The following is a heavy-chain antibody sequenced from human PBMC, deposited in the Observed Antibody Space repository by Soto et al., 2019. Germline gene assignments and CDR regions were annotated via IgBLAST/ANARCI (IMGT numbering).Heavy chain of an antibody. Sequence: SETLSLTCTVSGGSIRSGGYYWSWVRQNPRRGLEWIGNIYYSGNTYYNPSLKSRLTISVDTSKNQFSLNLSSVTAADTAVYYCARDRLMATSGTARHYFGLDVWGQGTTVTVSS. V-gene: IGHV4-31*03. J-gene: IGHJ6*02. D-gene: IGHD2-8*01. CDR2: IYYSGNT. CDR3: ARDRLMATSGTARHYFGLDV. CDR1: GGSIRSGGYY.